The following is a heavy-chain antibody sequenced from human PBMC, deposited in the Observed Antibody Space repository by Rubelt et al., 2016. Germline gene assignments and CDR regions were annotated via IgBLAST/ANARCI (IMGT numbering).Heavy chain of an antibody. CDR3: ATQTGHWPFDY. Sequence: QVQLQESGPGLVKPSETLSLTCTVSGGSVSSGSYYWSWIRQPPGKGLEWIGYIYYSGSTNYNPTPKSRVTTSVDTSKNQFSLKLSSGTAADTAVYYCATQTGHWPFDYWGQGTLVTVSS. CDR2: IYYSGST. D-gene: IGHD1-1*01. J-gene: IGHJ4*02. V-gene: IGHV4-61*01. CDR1: GGSVSSGSYY.